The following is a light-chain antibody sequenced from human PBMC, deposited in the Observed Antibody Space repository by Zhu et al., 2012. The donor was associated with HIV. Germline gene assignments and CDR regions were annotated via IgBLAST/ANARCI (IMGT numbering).Light chain of an antibody. CDR3: QLYNYSRT. CDR1: QSVSFAY. Sequence: EVVMTQSPTTLSVSPGERATLSCRASQSVSFAYLAWYQQKPGQPPRLLIYGASNRATGIPDRFSGSGSGTDFTLTISRLEPEDFAVYYCQLYNYSRTFGQGTKVEIK. V-gene: IGKV3-20*01. J-gene: IGKJ1*01. CDR2: GAS.